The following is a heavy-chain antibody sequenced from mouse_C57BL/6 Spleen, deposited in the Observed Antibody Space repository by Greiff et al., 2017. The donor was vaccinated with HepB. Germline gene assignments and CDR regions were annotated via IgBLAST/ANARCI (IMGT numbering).Heavy chain of an antibody. Sequence: EVQRVESEGGLVQPGSSMKLSCTASGFTFSDYYMAWVRQVPEKGLEWVANINYDGSSTYYLDSLKSRFIISRDNAKNILYLQMSSLKSEDTATYYCAREGLDPYYFDYWGQGTTLTVSS. CDR2: INYDGSST. D-gene: IGHD3-1*01. CDR3: AREGLDPYYFDY. V-gene: IGHV5-16*01. J-gene: IGHJ2*01. CDR1: GFTFSDYY.